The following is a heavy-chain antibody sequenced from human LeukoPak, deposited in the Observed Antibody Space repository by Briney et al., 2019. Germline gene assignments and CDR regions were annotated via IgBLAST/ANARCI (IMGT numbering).Heavy chain of an antibody. V-gene: IGHV3-53*01. D-gene: IGHD3-3*01. CDR2: IYSGGST. J-gene: IGHJ6*03. CDR3: ARDYDRYYMDV. Sequence: GGSLRLSCAASGFTVSSNYMSWVRQAPGKGLEWVSVIYSGGSTYYADSVKGRFTISRDNSKNTLYLQMNSLRAEDTAVYYCARDYDRYYMDVWGKGTTVTVSS. CDR1: GFTVSSNY.